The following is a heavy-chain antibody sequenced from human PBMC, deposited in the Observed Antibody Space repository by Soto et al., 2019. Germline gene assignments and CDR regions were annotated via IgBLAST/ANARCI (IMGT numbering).Heavy chain of an antibody. CDR2: ISYDGSNK. V-gene: IGHV3-30*18. D-gene: IGHD5-18*01. CDR1: GFTFSSYG. CDR3: AKDSALQLWWYYGMDV. Sequence: QVQLVESGGGVVQPGRSLRLSCAASGFTFSSYGMHWVRQAPGKGLEWVAVISYDGSNKYYADSVKGRFTISRDNSKNTLYLQMNSLRAEDTAVYYCAKDSALQLWWYYGMDVWGQGTTVTVSS. J-gene: IGHJ6*02.